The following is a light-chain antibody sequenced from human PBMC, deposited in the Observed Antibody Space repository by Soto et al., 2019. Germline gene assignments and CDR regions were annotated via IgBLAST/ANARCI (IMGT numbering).Light chain of an antibody. J-gene: IGKJ1*01. V-gene: IGKV3-15*01. CDR3: QQYNNWPQT. CDR2: GAS. Sequence: EIVMTQSPATLSVSPGERATLSCRASQSVSNNLAWYQQKPGQAPRLLIYGASTRATDIPARFSGSGSGTEFTLTISSLQSEDFAVYYCQQYNNWPQTFGQGTKVDI. CDR1: QSVSNN.